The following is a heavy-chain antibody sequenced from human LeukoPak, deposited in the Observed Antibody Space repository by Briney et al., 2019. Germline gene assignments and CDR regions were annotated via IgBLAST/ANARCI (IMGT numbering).Heavy chain of an antibody. V-gene: IGHV4-4*07. D-gene: IGHD2-2*01. Sequence: SETLSLTCAVYGGSFSSYYWSWIRQSAGKGLEWIGRMQPSGITHYNPSLMSRVTMSVDTSKNQFSLKLSSVTAADTAVYYCATDKYCSTTSCSFPNWFDPWGQGTLVTVSS. CDR3: ATDKYCSTTSCSFPNWFDP. J-gene: IGHJ5*02. CDR1: GGSFSSYY. CDR2: MQPSGIT.